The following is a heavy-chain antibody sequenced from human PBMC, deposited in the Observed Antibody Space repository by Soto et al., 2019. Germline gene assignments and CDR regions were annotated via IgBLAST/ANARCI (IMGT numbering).Heavy chain of an antibody. CDR1: GFTFNYYG. CDR2: TTHDGGYK. D-gene: IGHD3-3*01. Sequence: QVQLVESGGGVVQPGRSLRLSCAASGFTFNYYGMQWVRQAPGKGLEWVALTTHDGGYKYYADSVKGRFTISRDNSNDTVFLQLNSLGVEDTAVYYCVRGGVGDYWGQGTLVSVSS. J-gene: IGHJ4*02. CDR3: VRGGVGDY. V-gene: IGHV3-30*03.